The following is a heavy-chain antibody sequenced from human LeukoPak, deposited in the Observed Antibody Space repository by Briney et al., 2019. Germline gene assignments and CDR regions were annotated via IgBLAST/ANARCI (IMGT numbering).Heavy chain of an antibody. J-gene: IGHJ5*02. CDR2: IYHSGST. D-gene: IGHD3-9*01. CDR1: GYSISSGHY. CDR3: ARADLYYDILTGCWFDP. Sequence: PSETLSLTCAVSGYSISSGHYWGWIRQPPGKGLEWIGSIYHSGSTYYNPSLKSRVTISVDTSKNQFSLKLSSVTAADTAVYYCARADLYYDILTGCWFDPWGQGTLVTVSS. V-gene: IGHV4-38-2*01.